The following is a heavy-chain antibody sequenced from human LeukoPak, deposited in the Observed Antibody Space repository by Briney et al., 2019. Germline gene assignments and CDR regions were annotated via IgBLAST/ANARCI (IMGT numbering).Heavy chain of an antibody. J-gene: IGHJ4*02. CDR1: GYSISSGYY. Sequence: SETLSLTCTVSGYSISSGYYWGWIRQPPGKGLEWIGYIYYSGSTNYNPSLKSRVTISVDTSKNQFSLKLSSVTAADTAVYYCARGGNYYGSGDFDYWGQGTLVTVSS. CDR3: ARGGNYYGSGDFDY. D-gene: IGHD3-10*01. CDR2: IYYSGST. V-gene: IGHV4-38-2*02.